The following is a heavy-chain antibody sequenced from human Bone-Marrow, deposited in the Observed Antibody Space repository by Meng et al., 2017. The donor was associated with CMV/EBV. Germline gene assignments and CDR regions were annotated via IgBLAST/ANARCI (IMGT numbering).Heavy chain of an antibody. V-gene: IGHV1-18*01. CDR2: ISAYNGNT. CDR1: GYTFTSYG. J-gene: IGHJ4*02. Sequence: VQLVQSGAEVKKPGASVKVSCKASGYTFTSYGISWVRQDPGEGLEWMGWISAYNGNTNYAQKLQGRVTMTTDTSTSTAYMELRSLRSDDTAVYYCARDRGPYQLLIHFDYWGQGTLVTVSS. D-gene: IGHD2-2*01. CDR3: ARDRGPYQLLIHFDY.